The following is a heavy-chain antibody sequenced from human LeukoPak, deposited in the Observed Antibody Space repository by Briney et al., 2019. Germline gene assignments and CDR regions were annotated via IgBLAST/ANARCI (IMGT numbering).Heavy chain of an antibody. V-gene: IGHV3-30*04. J-gene: IGHJ4*02. D-gene: IGHD3-3*01. Sequence: GESLRLSCAASGFPFEYYAMHWVRQAPGKGLEWLAVISYDGSRQYYTDSAKGRFTISRDNSKNRLYLQMNSLGAEDTAVYYCARGPLPLYYDFWGGSHFDYWGQGNLVTVSS. CDR1: GFPFEYYA. CDR2: ISYDGSRQ. CDR3: ARGPLPLYYDFWGGSHFDY.